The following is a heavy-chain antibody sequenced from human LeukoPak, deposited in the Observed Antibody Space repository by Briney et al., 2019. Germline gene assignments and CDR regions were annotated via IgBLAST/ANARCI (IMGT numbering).Heavy chain of an antibody. V-gene: IGHV4-61*01. J-gene: IGHJ4*02. Sequence: PSETLSLTCSVSGGSVSSGSYYWSWIRQPPGKGLEWIGYIYYSGSTNYNPSLKSRVTISVDTSKNQFSLKLSSVTAADTAVYYCARDYYDSSGYYRPLDYWGQGTLVTVSS. D-gene: IGHD3-22*01. CDR1: GGSVSSGSYY. CDR3: ARDYYDSSGYYRPLDY. CDR2: IYYSGST.